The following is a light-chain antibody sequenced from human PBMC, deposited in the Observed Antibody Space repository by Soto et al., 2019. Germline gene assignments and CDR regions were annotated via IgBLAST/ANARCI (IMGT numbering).Light chain of an antibody. CDR2: DAS. J-gene: IGKJ2*01. CDR3: QHRSNWPPYT. V-gene: IGKV3-11*01. CDR1: QSVSSY. Sequence: EIVLTQSPATLSLSPGERATLSCRASQSVSSYLAGYQQKPGQAPRLLIYDASNRATGIPARFSGSGSGTDFTLTISSLEPEDFAVYYCQHRSNWPPYTFGQGTKLEIK.